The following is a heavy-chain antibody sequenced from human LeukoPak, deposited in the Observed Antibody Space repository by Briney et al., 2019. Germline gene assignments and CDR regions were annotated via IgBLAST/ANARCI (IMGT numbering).Heavy chain of an antibody. CDR3: ARGSLWFGEIYGMDV. J-gene: IGHJ6*02. CDR1: CGSISSFY. Sequence: SETPSLTCIFSCGSISSFYWGWIPQPPREGIEGIWRIYTSGSTNYNPSLKSRVTMSVDTSKNQFSLKLSSVTAADTAVYYCARGSLWFGEIYGMDVWGQGTTVTVSS. V-gene: IGHV4-4*07. D-gene: IGHD3-10*01. CDR2: IYTSGST.